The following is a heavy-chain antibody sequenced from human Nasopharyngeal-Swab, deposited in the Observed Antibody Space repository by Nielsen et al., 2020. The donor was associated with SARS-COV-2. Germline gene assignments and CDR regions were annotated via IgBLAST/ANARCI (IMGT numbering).Heavy chain of an antibody. CDR1: GFTVSSNY. CDR2: IYSGGST. V-gene: IGHV3-53*01. D-gene: IGHD6-19*01. J-gene: IGHJ4*02. Sequence: GESLKISCAASGFTVSSNYMSWVRQAPGKGLEWVSVIYSGGSTYYADSVKGRFTISRDNSKNTLYLQMNSLRAEDTAVYYCAKGGGRMVAVAGYLGYWGQGTLVTVSS. CDR3: AKGGGRMVAVAGYLGY.